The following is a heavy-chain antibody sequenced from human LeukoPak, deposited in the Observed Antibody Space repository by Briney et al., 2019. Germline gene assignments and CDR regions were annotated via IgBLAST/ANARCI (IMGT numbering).Heavy chain of an antibody. CDR1: GYTFTSYD. Sequence: GASVKVSCKASGYTFTSYDINWVRQATGQGLEWMGWMNPNSGNTGYAQKFQGRVTITRNTSISTAYMELSSLRSEDTAVYYCARTHSSGWYGYYYYYMDVGGKGTTVTVSS. V-gene: IGHV1-8*03. CDR3: ARTHSSGWYGYYYYYMDV. D-gene: IGHD6-19*01. CDR2: MNPNSGNT. J-gene: IGHJ6*03.